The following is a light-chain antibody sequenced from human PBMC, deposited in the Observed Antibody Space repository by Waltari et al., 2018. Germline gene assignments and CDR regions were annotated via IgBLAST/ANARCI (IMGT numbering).Light chain of an antibody. CDR3: QQSFSTVWT. CDR2: AAS. V-gene: IGKV1-39*01. Sequence: DIQMTQSPSSLSASIEARVTITGRASQSISRYLNWDQQKPGKAPKLLIYAASGLQSGVPSRFSGSGSGTDFTLTISSLQPEDFATYFCQQSFSTVWTFGQGTKVEIK. CDR1: QSISRY. J-gene: IGKJ1*01.